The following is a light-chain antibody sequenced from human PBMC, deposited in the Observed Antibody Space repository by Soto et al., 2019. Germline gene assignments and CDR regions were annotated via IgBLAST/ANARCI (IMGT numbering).Light chain of an antibody. J-gene: IGKJ2*01. CDR2: GAS. CDR1: HTVSSTY. CDR3: QQYGSSPYT. V-gene: IGKV3-20*01. Sequence: EIVLTQSPGTLSLSPGERATLSCRASHTVSSTYLAWYHQKPGQAPRLLIYGASSRATGIPDRFSGSGSGTDFTLTINTLEPEDFAVYYCQQYGSSPYTFGQGTKLEIK.